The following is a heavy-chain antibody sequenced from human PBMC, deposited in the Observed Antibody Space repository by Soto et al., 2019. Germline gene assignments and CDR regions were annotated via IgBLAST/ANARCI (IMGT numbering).Heavy chain of an antibody. D-gene: IGHD4-4*01. CDR3: ARGPSGRVWVTTGYYYGMDV. V-gene: IGHV1-69*13. CDR2: IIPIFGTA. Sequence: SVKVSCKASGGTFSSYAISWVRQAPGQGLEWMGGIIPIFGTANYAQKFQGRVTITADESTSTAYMELSSLRSEDTAVYYCARGPSGRVWVTTGYYYGMDVWGQGTTVTVTS. CDR1: GGTFSSYA. J-gene: IGHJ6*02.